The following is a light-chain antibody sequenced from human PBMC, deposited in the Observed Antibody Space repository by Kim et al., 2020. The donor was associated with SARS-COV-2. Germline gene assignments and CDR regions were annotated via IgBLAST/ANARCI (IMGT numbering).Light chain of an antibody. CDR2: SNK. Sequence: SVTICCSGSSSNNGSNTVNWYQRPPGPAPKLLIYSNKQRPSGVPDRFSGSKSGTSASLAISGLQSEDEADYYCAAWDDSLNGHVVFGGGTQLTVL. CDR1: SSNNGSNT. V-gene: IGLV1-44*01. CDR3: AAWDDSLNGHVV. J-gene: IGLJ2*01.